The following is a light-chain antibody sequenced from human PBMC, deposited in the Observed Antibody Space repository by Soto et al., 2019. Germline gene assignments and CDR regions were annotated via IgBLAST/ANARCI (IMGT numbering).Light chain of an antibody. CDR1: NSNIGNNF. V-gene: IGLV1-47*01. CDR3: AAGDDSLSGWV. Sequence: QSVLTQPPSASGTPGQRVTISCSGSNSNIGNNFVNWYQQLPGTAPKLLIYRNDQRPSGVPDRFSGSKSGTSASLAISGLRSEDEAAYYCAAGDDSLSGWVFGGGTKLTVL. J-gene: IGLJ3*02. CDR2: RND.